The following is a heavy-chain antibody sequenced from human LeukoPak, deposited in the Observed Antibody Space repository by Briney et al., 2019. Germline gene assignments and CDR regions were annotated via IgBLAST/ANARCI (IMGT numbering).Heavy chain of an antibody. V-gene: IGHV7-4-1*02. Sequence: ASVKVSFKASGYTFTNYAMNWVRQAPGQGLEWMGWINTNTGNPTYAQGFTGRFVFSLDTSFSTAYLQISSLKAEDRAVYYCARGTSRGNTIFGVVTNNWFDPWGQGTLVTVSS. CDR3: ARGTSRGNTIFGVVTNNWFDP. CDR2: INTNTGNP. D-gene: IGHD3-3*01. J-gene: IGHJ5*02. CDR1: GYTFTNYA.